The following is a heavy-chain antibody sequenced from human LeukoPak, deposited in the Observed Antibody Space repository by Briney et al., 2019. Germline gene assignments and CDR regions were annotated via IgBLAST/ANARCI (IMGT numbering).Heavy chain of an antibody. D-gene: IGHD4-17*01. J-gene: IGHJ5*02. V-gene: IGHV3-7*01. CDR3: ARERRPYGWFDP. Sequence: PGGSLRLSCAASGFTFNSYAMSWVRQAPGKGLEWVANIKQDGSEKYYVDSVKGRFTISRDNAKNSLYLQMNSLRAEDTAVYYCARERRPYGWFDPWGQGTLVTVSS. CDR1: GFTFNSYA. CDR2: IKQDGSEK.